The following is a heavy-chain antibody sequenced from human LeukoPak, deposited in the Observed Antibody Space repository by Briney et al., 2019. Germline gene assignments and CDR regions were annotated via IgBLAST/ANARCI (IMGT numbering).Heavy chain of an antibody. CDR3: ARQIGQCWLDS. CDR1: GDSITSNGAT. V-gene: IGHV6-1*01. CDR2: TYYRSKWYN. Sequence: SQTLSLTCTISGDSITSNGATWNWIRQSTSRGLEWLGRTYYRSKWYNDYAVSVKSGITINPDASQNQFSLELNSVTPEDTAVLYGARQIGQCWLDSWGQGSLVTVSS. D-gene: IGHD3/OR15-3a*01. J-gene: IGHJ5*01.